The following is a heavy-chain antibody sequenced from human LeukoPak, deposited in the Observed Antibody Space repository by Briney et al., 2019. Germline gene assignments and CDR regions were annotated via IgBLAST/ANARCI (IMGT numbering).Heavy chain of an antibody. CDR1: GFTFDDYT. V-gene: IGHV3-23*01. CDR2: ISGSGGST. D-gene: IGHD3-22*01. Sequence: GGSLRLSCAASGFTFDDYTMHWVRQTPGKGLEWVSAISGSGGSTYYADSVKGRFTISRDNSKNTLYLQMNSLRAEDTAVYYCAKPYYYDSSGPFYFDYWGQGTLVTVSS. CDR3: AKPYYYDSSGPFYFDY. J-gene: IGHJ4*02.